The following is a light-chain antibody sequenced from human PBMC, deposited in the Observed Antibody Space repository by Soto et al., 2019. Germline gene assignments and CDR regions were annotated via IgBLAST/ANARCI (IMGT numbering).Light chain of an antibody. CDR1: SSDVGDYNY. CDR3: SSYTSSTTRV. Sequence: QSALTQPASVSGSPGQSITISCTGTSSDVGDYNYVSWYQQHPGKAPKLMIYDVSNRPSGVSNGFSGSKSGSTASLTISGLQAEDEADYYCSSYTSSTTRVFGTGSKLTVL. V-gene: IGLV2-14*01. CDR2: DVS. J-gene: IGLJ1*01.